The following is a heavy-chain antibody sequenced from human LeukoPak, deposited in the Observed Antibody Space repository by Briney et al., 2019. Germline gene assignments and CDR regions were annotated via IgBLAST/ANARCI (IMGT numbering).Heavy chain of an antibody. CDR2: MYASRST. CDR1: GASISSGSYY. Sequence: PSETLSLTCPVSGASISSGSYYWSWIRQPAGKGLEWIGRMYASRSTNSNCSLKCRVPITIDTAQNKFYLKMSYVTATDTAVYYCARVGGSARYYYYYMDVWGKGTTVTVSS. D-gene: IGHD3-16*01. V-gene: IGHV4-61*02. CDR3: ARVGGSARYYYYYMDV. J-gene: IGHJ6*03.